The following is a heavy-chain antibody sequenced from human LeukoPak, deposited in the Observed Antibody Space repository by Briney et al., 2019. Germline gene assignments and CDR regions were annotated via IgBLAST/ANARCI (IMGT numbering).Heavy chain of an antibody. CDR1: GGSISSGSYY. CDR2: IYTSGST. V-gene: IGHV4-61*02. J-gene: IGHJ4*02. CDR3: ARGGWGEGDGYNWDFDY. Sequence: SETLSLTCTVSGGSISSGSYYWSWIRQPAGKGLEWIGRIYTSGSTNYNPSLKSRVTISVDTSKNQFPLKLSSVTAADTAVYYCARGGWGEGDGYNWDFDYWGQGTLVTVSS. D-gene: IGHD5-24*01.